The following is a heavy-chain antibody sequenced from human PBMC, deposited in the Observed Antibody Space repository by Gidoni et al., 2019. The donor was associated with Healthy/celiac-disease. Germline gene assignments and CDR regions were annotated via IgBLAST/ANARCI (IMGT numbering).Heavy chain of an antibody. D-gene: IGHD1-1*01. CDR2: IYYSGST. Sequence: QLQLQESGPGLVKPSETLSLTCTVSGGSISSSSYYWGWIRQPPGKGLEWIGSIYYSGSTYYNPSLKSRVTISVDTSKNQFSLKLSSVTAADTAVYYCARTSTFPRFYMDVWGKGTTVTVSS. CDR1: GGSISSSSYY. CDR3: ARTSTFPRFYMDV. J-gene: IGHJ6*03. V-gene: IGHV4-39*01.